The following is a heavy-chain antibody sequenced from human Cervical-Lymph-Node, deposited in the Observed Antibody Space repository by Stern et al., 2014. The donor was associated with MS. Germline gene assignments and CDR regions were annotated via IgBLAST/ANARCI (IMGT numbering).Heavy chain of an antibody. J-gene: IGHJ4*02. V-gene: IGHV4-4*02. CDR2: IYHRGST. CDR1: GGSISSSNW. CDR3: ARAGQWLVSFDY. Sequence: QLQLQESGPGLVKPSGTLSLTCAVSGGSISSSNWWSWVRQPPGKGLQWIGEIYHRGSTNYNPSLKSRVTISVDKSKNHFSLKLSSVTAAGTAVYYCARAGQWLVSFDYWGQGTLVTVSS. D-gene: IGHD6-19*01.